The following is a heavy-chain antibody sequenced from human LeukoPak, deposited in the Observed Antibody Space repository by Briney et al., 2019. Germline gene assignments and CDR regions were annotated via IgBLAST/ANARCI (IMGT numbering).Heavy chain of an antibody. CDR1: GFTFSNTW. Sequence: GGSLRLSCLASGFTFSNTWMNWVRQAPGRGLEWVARIRSKRDGGTTDYAAPVKGRFTISRDDSKNTMYLQMNSLKAEDTAVYYCARDWYYAFDFWGQGTMVTVSS. J-gene: IGHJ3*01. CDR2: IRSKRDGGTT. CDR3: ARDWYYAFDF. D-gene: IGHD2-21*02. V-gene: IGHV3-15*07.